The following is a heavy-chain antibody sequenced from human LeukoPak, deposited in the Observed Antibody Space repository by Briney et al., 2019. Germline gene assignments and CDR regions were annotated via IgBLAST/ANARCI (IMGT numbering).Heavy chain of an antibody. V-gene: IGHV4-4*07. CDR3: ARGRGDDSSGYYQNFDY. CDR1: GGSISSYY. D-gene: IGHD3-22*01. CDR2: IYTSGST. Sequence: SETLSLTCTVSGGSISSYYWSWIRRPAGKGLEWIGRIYTSGSTNYNPSLKSRVTISVDTSKNQFSLKLSSVTAADTAVYYCARGRGDDSSGYYQNFDYWGQGTLVTVSS. J-gene: IGHJ4*02.